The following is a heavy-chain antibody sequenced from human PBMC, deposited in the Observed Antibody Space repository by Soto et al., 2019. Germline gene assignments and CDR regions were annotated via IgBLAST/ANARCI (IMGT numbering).Heavy chain of an antibody. D-gene: IGHD3-3*01. J-gene: IGHJ4*02. CDR2: INHSGTT. Sequence: ETLSLTCTVSGVSFSGYYWSWIRQPPGSGLEWIGEINHSGTTNYNPSLTSRVTISVDTSKNQLSLKLSSLTAADTAVYYCAREYDFGSGYRKGPFDYWGQGTLVTVSS. V-gene: IGHV4-34*01. CDR3: AREYDFGSGYRKGPFDY. CDR1: GVSFSGYY.